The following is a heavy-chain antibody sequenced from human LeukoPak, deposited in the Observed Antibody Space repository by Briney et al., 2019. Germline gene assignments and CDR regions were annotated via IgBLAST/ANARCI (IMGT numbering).Heavy chain of an antibody. J-gene: IGHJ4*02. D-gene: IGHD6-13*01. CDR3: AKDLLFSSPTDFDY. V-gene: IGHV3-53*01. Sequence: GGSLRLSCAASGFTVSSTYMSWVRQAPGKGLEWDSVIYSGGNTFYADSVKGRFTISRDNSKNMLYLQMNSLRAEDTAVYYCAKDLLFSSPTDFDYWGQGTLVTVSS. CDR1: GFTVSSTY. CDR2: IYSGGNT.